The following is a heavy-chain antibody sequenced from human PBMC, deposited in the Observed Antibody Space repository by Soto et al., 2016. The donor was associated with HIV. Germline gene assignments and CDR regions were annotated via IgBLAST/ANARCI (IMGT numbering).Heavy chain of an antibody. CDR1: GFTFNTFA. V-gene: IGHV3-23*01. D-gene: IGHD1-26*01. Sequence: EVQLLESGGGLGTAGGGPWRLSCAASGFTFNTFAMSWVRQAPGKGPEWVSLITGNGVTINYKDSVKGRFTTSRDNSKNTLYLQMNSVRAEDTAVYYCVKNSGRDYPFYHFKDWGQGILVTGLL. CDR3: VKNSGRDYPFYHFKD. J-gene: IGHJ4*02. CDR2: ITGNGVTI.